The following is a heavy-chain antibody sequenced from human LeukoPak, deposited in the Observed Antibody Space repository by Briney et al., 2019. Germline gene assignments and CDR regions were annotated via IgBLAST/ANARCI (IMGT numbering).Heavy chain of an antibody. CDR2: INPSGGST. J-gene: IGHJ6*03. V-gene: IGHV1-46*03. Sequence: ASVKVSCMASGYTFTSYYMHWVRQAPGQGLEWMGIINPSGGSTSYAQKFQGRVTMTRDTSTSTVYMELSSLRSEDTAVYYCARTRGHCSSTSCYRSSYMDVWGKGTTVTVSS. CDR1: GYTFTSYY. CDR3: ARTRGHCSSTSCYRSSYMDV. D-gene: IGHD2-2*01.